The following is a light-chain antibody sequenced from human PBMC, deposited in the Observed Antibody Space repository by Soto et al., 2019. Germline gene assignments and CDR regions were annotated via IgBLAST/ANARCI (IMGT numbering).Light chain of an antibody. CDR1: QGVSSW. J-gene: IGKJ5*01. CDR2: AAS. Sequence: DIQMTQSPSSVSASVGDRVTITCRASQGVSSWLAWYQQKPGKAPNLLIYAASTLQSGVPSRFSGSGSGTDFTLTISSLQPEDVATYYCQHYDHLPITFGQGTRLEIK. V-gene: IGKV1-12*01. CDR3: QHYDHLPIT.